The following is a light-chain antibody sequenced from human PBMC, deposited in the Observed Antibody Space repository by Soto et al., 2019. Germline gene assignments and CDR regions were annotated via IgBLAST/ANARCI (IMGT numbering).Light chain of an antibody. CDR1: SSNIVSNT. J-gene: IGLJ1*01. CDR3: AAWDDSLNAYV. V-gene: IGLV1-44*01. CDR2: AYS. Sequence: QSVLTQPPSASGTPGQRVTISCSGSSSNIVSNTVNWYQHLPGAAPKLLMYAYSQRPSGIPDRFSGSKSGASASLAISGLQSEDEADYYCAAWDDSLNAYVFGTGTKVTV.